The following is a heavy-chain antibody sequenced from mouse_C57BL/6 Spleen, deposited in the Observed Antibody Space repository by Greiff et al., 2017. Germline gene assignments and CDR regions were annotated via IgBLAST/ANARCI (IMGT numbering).Heavy chain of an antibody. J-gene: IGHJ1*03. Sequence: VQLQQSGPELVKPGASVKISCKASGYAFSSSWMNWVKQRPGKGLEWIGRIYPGDGDTNYNGKFKGKATLTADKSSSTAYMQLSSLTSEDSAVYFCARSLWDDWYFDVWGTGTTVTVSS. CDR3: ARSLWDDWYFDV. V-gene: IGHV1-82*01. D-gene: IGHD4-1*01. CDR1: GYAFSSSW. CDR2: IYPGDGDT.